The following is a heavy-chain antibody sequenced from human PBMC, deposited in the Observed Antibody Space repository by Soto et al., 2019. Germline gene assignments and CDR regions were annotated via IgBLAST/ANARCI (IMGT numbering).Heavy chain of an antibody. Sequence: PGGSLRLSCAASGSSFPKYPMHWVRQTPDKGLEWVAVISHDGVTKNSADSVKGRFTISRDNSKNTLYLQMNSPRAEDTAVYYCALRKTGSYFDYWGQGTLVTVSS. CDR1: GSSFPKYP. CDR2: ISHDGVTK. V-gene: IGHV3-30-3*01. D-gene: IGHD1-26*01. CDR3: ALRKTGSYFDY. J-gene: IGHJ4*02.